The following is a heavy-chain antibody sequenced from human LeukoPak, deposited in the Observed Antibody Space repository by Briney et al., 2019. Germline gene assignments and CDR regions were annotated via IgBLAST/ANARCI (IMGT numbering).Heavy chain of an antibody. Sequence: ASVKVSCKASGYTFTGYYIHWVRQAPGQGLEWMGWINPNSGGTNYAQKFQGRVTMTRDTSTRTAYMDLSRLRSDDTAVYYCARSGLYAEYHQHWGQGTPVTVSS. CDR2: INPNSGGT. D-gene: IGHD2-2*01. CDR3: ARSGLYAEYHQH. CDR1: GYTFTGYY. J-gene: IGHJ1*01. V-gene: IGHV1-2*02.